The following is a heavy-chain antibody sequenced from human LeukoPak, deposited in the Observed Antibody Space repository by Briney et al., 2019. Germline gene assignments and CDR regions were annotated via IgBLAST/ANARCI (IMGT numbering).Heavy chain of an antibody. CDR1: GFTFSSYA. CDR3: ARTTYYYGSGFDY. J-gene: IGHJ4*02. D-gene: IGHD3-10*01. V-gene: IGHV3-30*04. CDR2: ISYDGSNK. Sequence: GKSLRLSCAASGFTFSSYAMHWVRQAPGKGLEWVAVISYDGSNKYYADSVKGRFTISRDNSKNTLYLQMNSLRAEDTAVYYCARTTYYYGSGFDYWGQGTLVTVSS.